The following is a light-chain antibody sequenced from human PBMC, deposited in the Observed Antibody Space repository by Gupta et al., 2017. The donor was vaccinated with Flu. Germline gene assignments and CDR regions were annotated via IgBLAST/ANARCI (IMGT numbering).Light chain of an antibody. CDR2: AAS. J-gene: IGKJ4*01. CDR3: QQSDSTPQA. CDR1: QSISSY. Sequence: DIQMTKSPSSLSASVGDRVTITCRASQSISSYLNWYQQKPGKAPKLLIYAASSLQSGVPSRFSGSGSGTDFTLTISSLQPEDFATYYCQQSDSTPQAFGGGTKVEIK. V-gene: IGKV1-39*01.